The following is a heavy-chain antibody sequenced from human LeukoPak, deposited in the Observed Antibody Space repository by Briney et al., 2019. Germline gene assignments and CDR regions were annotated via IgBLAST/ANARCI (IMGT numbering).Heavy chain of an antibody. Sequence: GGSLRLSCAASGVTFSRYWMSWVRQAPGKGLEWVANIDQDGREKYYVDSVKGRFTISRDNAKNTLYLQMNSLRAEDTAVYYCARVHDYVWGSYRFNYYFDYWGQGTLVTVSS. V-gene: IGHV3-7*01. CDR3: ARVHDYVWGSYRFNYYFDY. CDR1: GVTFSRYW. D-gene: IGHD3-16*02. CDR2: IDQDGREK. J-gene: IGHJ4*02.